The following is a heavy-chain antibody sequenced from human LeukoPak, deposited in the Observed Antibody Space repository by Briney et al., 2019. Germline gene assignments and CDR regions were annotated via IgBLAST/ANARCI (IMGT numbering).Heavy chain of an antibody. CDR3: AREGLGMDV. Sequence: GGSLRLSCAASGFTFSNYDMHWVRQATGKGLEWVSAIGTAGDTYYATSVKGRFTISRENAKNSLYLQMNSLRPGDTAVYYCAREGLGMDVWGQGTTVTVSS. CDR1: GFTFSNYD. V-gene: IGHV3-13*01. J-gene: IGHJ6*02. CDR2: IGTAGDT.